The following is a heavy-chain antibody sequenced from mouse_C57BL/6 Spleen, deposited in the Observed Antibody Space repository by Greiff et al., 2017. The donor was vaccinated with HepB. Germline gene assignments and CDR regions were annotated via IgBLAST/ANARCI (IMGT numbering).Heavy chain of an antibody. J-gene: IGHJ2*01. V-gene: IGHV1-69*01. D-gene: IGHD2-1*01. CDR3: ARGGAYCNPFDY. CDR2: IDPSDSYT. Sequence: VQLQQPGAELVMPGASVKLSCKASGYTFTSYWMHWVKQRPGQGLEWIGEIDPSDSYTNYNQKFKGKSTLTVYKSSSTAYMQLSSLTSEDSAVYYYARGGAYCNPFDYWGQGTTLTVSS. CDR1: GYTFTSYW.